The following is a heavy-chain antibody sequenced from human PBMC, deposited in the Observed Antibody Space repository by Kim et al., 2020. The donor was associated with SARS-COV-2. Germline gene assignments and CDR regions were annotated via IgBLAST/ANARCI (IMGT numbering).Heavy chain of an antibody. Sequence: GGSLRLSCAASGFTFSSYGMHWVRQAPGKGLEWVAVISYDGSNKYYADSVKGRFTISRDNSKNTLYLQMNSLRAEDTAVYYCAKGPLELLRFLEWLLYEDYFDYWGQGTLVTVSS. CDR1: GFTFSSYG. CDR3: AKGPLELLRFLEWLLYEDYFDY. CDR2: ISYDGSNK. J-gene: IGHJ4*02. V-gene: IGHV3-30*18. D-gene: IGHD3-3*01.